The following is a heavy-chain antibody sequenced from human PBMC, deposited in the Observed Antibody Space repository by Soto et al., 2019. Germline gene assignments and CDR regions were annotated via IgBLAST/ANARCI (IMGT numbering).Heavy chain of an antibody. D-gene: IGHD2-2*01. CDR3: ARAIFFSHLVVVPAALGEAMFAP. Sequence: ASVKVSCKASGYTFTSYGISWVRQAPGQGLEWMGWISAYNGNTNYAQKLQGRVTMTTDTSTSTAYMELRSLRSDDTAVYYCARAIFFSHLVVVPAALGEAMFAPGGRGPLVTVSS. J-gene: IGHJ5*02. CDR2: ISAYNGNT. CDR1: GYTFTSYG. V-gene: IGHV1-18*01.